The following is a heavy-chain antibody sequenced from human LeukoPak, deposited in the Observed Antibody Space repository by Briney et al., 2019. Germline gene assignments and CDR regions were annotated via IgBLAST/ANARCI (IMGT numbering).Heavy chain of an antibody. CDR2: INHSGST. V-gene: IGHV4-34*01. CDR1: GGSFSGYY. CDR3: AREGTYYYDSSGYGSLGY. Sequence: SETLSLTCAVYGGSFSGYYWSWIRQPPGKRLEWIGEINHSGSTNYNPSLKSRVTISVDTSKNQFSLKLSSVTAADTAVYYCAREGTYYYDSSGYGSLGYWGQGTLVTVSS. D-gene: IGHD3-22*01. J-gene: IGHJ4*02.